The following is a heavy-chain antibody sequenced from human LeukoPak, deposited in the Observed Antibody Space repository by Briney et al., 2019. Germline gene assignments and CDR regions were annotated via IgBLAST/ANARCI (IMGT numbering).Heavy chain of an antibody. CDR1: GFTVSNNY. V-gene: IGHV3-66*02. CDR2: IYSGGST. J-gene: IGHJ4*02. Sequence: PGGSLRLSCAVSGFTVSNNYMSWVRQAPGEGLEWVSVIYSGGSTYYADSVKGRFTISRDNSKNTLYLQMNSLRIEDTAVYYCTKDRSYGRSYFDYWGQGTLVTVAS. D-gene: IGHD5-18*01. CDR3: TKDRSYGRSYFDY.